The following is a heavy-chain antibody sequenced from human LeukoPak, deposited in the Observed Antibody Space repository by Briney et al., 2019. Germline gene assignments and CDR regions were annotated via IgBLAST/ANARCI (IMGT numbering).Heavy chain of an antibody. CDR2: IYSGGGT. Sequence: GGSLRLSCAASGFTVSNNYMAWVRQPPGKGLEWVSVIYSGGGTSYANSVKGRFTISRDSSKNTLYLQMNSLRAEDTAVYYCARDPGYSYGYLFDYWGQGTLVTVSS. CDR1: GFTVSNNY. CDR3: ARDPGYSYGYLFDY. J-gene: IGHJ4*02. D-gene: IGHD5-18*01. V-gene: IGHV3-53*01.